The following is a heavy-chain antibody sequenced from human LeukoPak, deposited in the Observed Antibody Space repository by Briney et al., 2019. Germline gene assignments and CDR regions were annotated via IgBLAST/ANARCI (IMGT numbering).Heavy chain of an antibody. CDR3: ARDRGLLWFGELFTGAIDY. V-gene: IGHV1-3*01. CDR2: INAGNGNT. D-gene: IGHD3-10*01. Sequence: GASVKVSCKASGYTFTSYAMHWVRQAPGQRLEWMGWINAGNGNTKYSQKFQGRVTITRDTSASTAYMELSSLRSEDTAVYYCARDRGLLWFGELFTGAIDYWGQGTLVTVSS. CDR1: GYTFTSYA. J-gene: IGHJ4*02.